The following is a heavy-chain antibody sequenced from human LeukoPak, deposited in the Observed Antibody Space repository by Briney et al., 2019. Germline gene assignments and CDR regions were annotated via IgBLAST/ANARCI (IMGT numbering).Heavy chain of an antibody. V-gene: IGHV4-4*09. J-gene: IGHJ3*02. Sequence: NPSQSLSLTCTVSGASISSFYGSWVRQPPGNELEWIAYIPINGNSSYNPSLQTRRTSSLDTSNNQFSLRQPSVTAADAAVYYCARHTQYGDYNPLNIWGQGTLVTVSA. D-gene: IGHD4-17*01. CDR3: ARHTQYGDYNPLNI. CDR1: GASISSFY. CDR2: IPINGNS.